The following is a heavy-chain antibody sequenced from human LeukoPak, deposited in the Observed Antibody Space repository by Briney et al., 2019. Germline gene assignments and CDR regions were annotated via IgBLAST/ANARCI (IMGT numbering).Heavy chain of an antibody. Sequence: SETLSLTCTVSGGSISNYYWNWIRQPAGKGLKWIGHIHSSGSTNYNPSLKSRVTMSVDTSKIQFSLRLTSVTAADTAVYYCARGPAITGTSDYYYYGMDVWGQGTTVTVSS. CDR2: IHSSGST. J-gene: IGHJ6*02. CDR1: GGSISNYY. V-gene: IGHV4-4*07. CDR3: ARGPAITGTSDYYYYGMDV. D-gene: IGHD1-20*01.